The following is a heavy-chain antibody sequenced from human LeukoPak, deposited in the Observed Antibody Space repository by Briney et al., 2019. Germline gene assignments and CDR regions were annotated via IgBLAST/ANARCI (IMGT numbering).Heavy chain of an antibody. CDR2: IYYSVTT. J-gene: IGHJ3*02. CDR1: GGSISSDY. D-gene: IGHD6-13*01. Sequence: SETLSLTCTVSGGSISSDYWNWIRQPPGKGLEWIGYIYYSVTTNYTPSLKSRVTISVDTSKNQLSLRLSSVTAADTAVYYCARAEQQLGNDAFYIWGQGTMVTVSS. V-gene: IGHV4-59*12. CDR3: ARAEQQLGNDAFYI.